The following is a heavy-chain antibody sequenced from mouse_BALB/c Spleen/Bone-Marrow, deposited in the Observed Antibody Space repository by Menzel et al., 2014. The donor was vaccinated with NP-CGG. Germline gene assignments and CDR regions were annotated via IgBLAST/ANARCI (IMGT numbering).Heavy chain of an antibody. V-gene: IGHV5-12-2*01. Sequence: EVMLVESGGGLVQPGGSLKLSCAASGFTFSYYTMSWVRQTPEKRLEWVAYISSGGSTTYHPDTVKGRFTISRDNAKNTLYLQMSSLKSEDTAMYYCARDGYDVGGALDYWGQGTSVTVSS. CDR1: GFTFSYYT. CDR2: ISSGGSTT. J-gene: IGHJ4*01. CDR3: ARDGYDVGGALDY. D-gene: IGHD2-2*01.